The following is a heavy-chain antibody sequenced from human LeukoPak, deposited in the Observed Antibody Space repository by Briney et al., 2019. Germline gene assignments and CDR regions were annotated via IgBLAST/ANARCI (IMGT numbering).Heavy chain of an antibody. CDR2: VNHSGST. D-gene: IGHD3-16*02. CDR1: GGSFSSYY. J-gene: IGHJ5*02. Sequence: SETLSLTCAVYGGSFSSYYWSWIRQPPGKGLEWIGEVNHSGSTNYNPSLKSRLTISVDTSKNQFSLNLTSVTAADTAVYYCARYRYIPATAIWFDPWGQGTLVTVSS. CDR3: ARYRYIPATAIWFDP. V-gene: IGHV4-34*01.